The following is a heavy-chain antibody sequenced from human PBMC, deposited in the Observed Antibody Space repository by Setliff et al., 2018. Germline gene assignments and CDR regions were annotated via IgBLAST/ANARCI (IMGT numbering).Heavy chain of an antibody. J-gene: IGHJ4*02. D-gene: IGHD2-21*02. V-gene: IGHV3-30*02. CDR1: GFSFSSHG. CDR3: ARDAGGDYDN. Sequence: PGGSLRLSCAASGFSFSSHGMHWVRQAPGKGLEWVATINFDGYHKFYADSVKGRFTIYRDNSKNTLYLQMNSLRLEDTAIYYCARDAGGDYDNWGQGTLVTV. CDR2: INFDGYHK.